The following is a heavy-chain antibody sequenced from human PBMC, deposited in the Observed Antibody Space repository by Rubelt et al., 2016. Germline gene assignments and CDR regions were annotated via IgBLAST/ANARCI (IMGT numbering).Heavy chain of an antibody. J-gene: IGHJ5*02. V-gene: IGHV3-21*01. CDR2: ISSSSNYI. D-gene: IGHD3-22*01. CDR1: GFTFSIYS. Sequence: EVQLVESGGGLVQPGGSLRLSCAASGFTFSIYSVNWVRQAPGKGPEWVSSISSSSNYIYYADSVKGRFTISRDNAKNSLYLQRNSLRVEDTAGYYCARGPPFDTWGQGTLVTVSS. CDR3: ARGPPFDT.